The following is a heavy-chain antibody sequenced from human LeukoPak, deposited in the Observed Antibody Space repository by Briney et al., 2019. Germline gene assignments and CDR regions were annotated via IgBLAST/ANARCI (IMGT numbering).Heavy chain of an antibody. Sequence: GGSLRLSCAASGFTFSSYSMNWVRQAPGKGLEWVSSISSSSSYIYYADSVKGRFTISRDNAKNSLYLQMNSLRAEDTAVYYCARDAGLGYCSGGSCNEAEYFQHWGQGTLVTVSS. CDR3: ARDAGLGYCSGGSCNEAEYFQH. D-gene: IGHD2-15*01. CDR2: ISSSSSYI. V-gene: IGHV3-21*01. J-gene: IGHJ1*01. CDR1: GFTFSSYS.